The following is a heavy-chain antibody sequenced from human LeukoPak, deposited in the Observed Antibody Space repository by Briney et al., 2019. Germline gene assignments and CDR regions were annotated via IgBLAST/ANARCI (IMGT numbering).Heavy chain of an antibody. CDR2: IYHSGST. D-gene: IGHD6-13*01. Sequence: PSETLSLTCTVSGGSISSGGYSWSWIRQPPGKGLEWIGYIYHSGSTYYNPSLKSRVTISVDRSKNQLSLNLSSVTAADTALYYCGRGGIAAAASGIDYWGQGTLVAVSS. CDR1: GGSISSGGYS. J-gene: IGHJ4*02. V-gene: IGHV4-30-2*01. CDR3: GRGGIAAAASGIDY.